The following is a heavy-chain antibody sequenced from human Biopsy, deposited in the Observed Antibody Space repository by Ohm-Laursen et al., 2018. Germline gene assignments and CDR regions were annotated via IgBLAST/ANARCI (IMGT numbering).Heavy chain of an antibody. J-gene: IGHJ2*01. CDR1: GDSFRIYY. V-gene: IGHV4-59*01. CDR2: DYYTGST. Sequence: SVTLSLICTVSGDSFRIYYWSWIRQPPGKGLEWMGYDYYTGSTDYNTSLQSRVTISVDTSKNHFSLRLRSVTPADTAIYYCARDRGYYSDRTVPGYFDLWGRGTLVTVSS. CDR3: ARDRGYYSDRTVPGYFDL. D-gene: IGHD3-22*01.